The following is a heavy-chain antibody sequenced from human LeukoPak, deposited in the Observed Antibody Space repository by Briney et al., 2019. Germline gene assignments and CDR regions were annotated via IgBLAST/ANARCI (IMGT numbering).Heavy chain of an antibody. J-gene: IGHJ4*02. V-gene: IGHV3-23*01. CDR1: GFTFSSYA. Sequence: GSLRLSCAASGFTFSSYAMSWVRQAPGKGLEWVSGISGIGGSTYYADSGKGRFTISRDNFKNTLYLQMNSLRAEDTAVYYCAKDLGRDGLYWGQGTLVTLST. CDR2: ISGIGGST. CDR3: AKDLGRDGLY. D-gene: IGHD5-24*01.